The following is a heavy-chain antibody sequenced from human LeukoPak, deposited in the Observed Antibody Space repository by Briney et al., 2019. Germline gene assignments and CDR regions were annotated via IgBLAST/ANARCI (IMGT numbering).Heavy chain of an antibody. CDR1: GFTFSSYS. Sequence: PGGSLRLSCAASGFTFSSYSMNWVRQAPGKGLEWVSSISSSSSSYIYYADSVKGRFTISRDNAKNPLYLQMNSLRAEDTAVYYCARDESSAPSYFDYWGQGTLVTVSS. CDR3: ARDESSAPSYFDY. D-gene: IGHD6-6*01. J-gene: IGHJ4*02. V-gene: IGHV3-21*04. CDR2: ISSSSSSYI.